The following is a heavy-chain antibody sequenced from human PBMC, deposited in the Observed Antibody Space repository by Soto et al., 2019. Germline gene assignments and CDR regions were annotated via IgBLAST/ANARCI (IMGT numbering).Heavy chain of an antibody. J-gene: IGHJ3*02. CDR1: GYTLTSYY. D-gene: IGHD4-17*01. V-gene: IGHV1-46*01. Sequence: GASVKVSCKASGYTLTSYYMHWVRQAPGQGLEWMGIINPSGGSTNYAQKLQGRVTMTTDTSTSTAYVELRSLRSDDTAVYYCARVVYDYGDPDDAFDIWGQGTMVTVSS. CDR3: ARVVYDYGDPDDAFDI. CDR2: INPSGGST.